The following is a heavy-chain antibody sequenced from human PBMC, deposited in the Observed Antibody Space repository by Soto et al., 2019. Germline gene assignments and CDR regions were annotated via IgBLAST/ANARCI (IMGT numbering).Heavy chain of an antibody. Sequence: GGSLRLSCAASGFTSSSYSMNWVRQAPGKGLEWVSSISSSSSYIYYADSVKGRFTISRDNAKNSLYLQMNSLRAEDTAVYYCARDRSYYDFWSGYPDYWGQGTLVTVSS. V-gene: IGHV3-21*01. CDR3: ARDRSYYDFWSGYPDY. CDR2: ISSSSSYI. CDR1: GFTSSSYS. D-gene: IGHD3-3*01. J-gene: IGHJ4*02.